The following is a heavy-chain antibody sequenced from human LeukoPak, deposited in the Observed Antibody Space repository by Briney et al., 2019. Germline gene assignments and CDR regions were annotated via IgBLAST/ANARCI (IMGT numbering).Heavy chain of an antibody. V-gene: IGHV3-23*01. CDR3: AKDGDIWLGDLNWFDP. J-gene: IGHJ5*02. Sequence: GGSLRLSCAASGFTFTSYALSWVRQAPGKGLEWVSTISGGGGNTYYADSVKGRFTISRDISKNMLYLQMNSLRAEDTAVYYCAKDGDIWLGDLNWFDPWGQGILVTVSS. CDR1: GFTFTSYA. D-gene: IGHD3-10*01. CDR2: ISGGGGNT.